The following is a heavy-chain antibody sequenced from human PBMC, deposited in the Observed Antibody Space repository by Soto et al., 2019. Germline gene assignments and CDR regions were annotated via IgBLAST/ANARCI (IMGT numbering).Heavy chain of an antibody. CDR1: GFTFSSYS. V-gene: IGHV3-21*01. Sequence: PGGSLRLSCAASGFTFSSYSMNWVRQAPGKGLEWVSSISSSSSYIYYADSVKGRFTISRDNAKNSLYLQMNSLRAEDTAVYYCAREKSIVGASLGHWGQGTLVTVSS. CDR3: AREKSIVGASLGH. J-gene: IGHJ4*02. CDR2: ISSSSSYI. D-gene: IGHD1-26*01.